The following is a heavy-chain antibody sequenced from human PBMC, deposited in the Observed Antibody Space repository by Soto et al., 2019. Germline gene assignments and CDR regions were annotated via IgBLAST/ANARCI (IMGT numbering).Heavy chain of an antibody. CDR2: IYYSGST. CDR3: ARTDSSETVFAY. J-gene: IGHJ4*02. Sequence: QVQLQESGPGLVKPSETLSLTCTVSGGSISSYYWSWIRQPPGKGLEWIGYIYYSGSTNYNPSLKSRVTISVDTSKNQFSLKLSSVTAADTAVYYCARTDSSETVFAYWGQGTLVTVSS. V-gene: IGHV4-59*01. CDR1: GGSISSYY. D-gene: IGHD3-22*01.